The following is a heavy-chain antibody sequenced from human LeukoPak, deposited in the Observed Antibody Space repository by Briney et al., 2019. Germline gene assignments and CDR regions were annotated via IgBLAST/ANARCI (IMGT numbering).Heavy chain of an antibody. CDR1: GFTFSSYG. D-gene: IGHD1-26*01. Sequence: GRSLRLSCAASGFTFSSYGMHWVRQAPGKGLEWVSSISSSSSYIYYADSVKGRFTISRDNAKNSLYLQMNSLRAEDTAIYYCAKAFWISNAGAVSWGQGALVTVSS. J-gene: IGHJ5*02. CDR2: ISSSSSYI. CDR3: AKAFWISNAGAVS. V-gene: IGHV3-21*04.